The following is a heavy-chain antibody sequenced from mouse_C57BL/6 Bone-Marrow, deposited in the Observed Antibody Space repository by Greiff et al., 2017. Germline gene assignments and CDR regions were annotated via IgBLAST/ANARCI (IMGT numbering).Heavy chain of an antibody. V-gene: IGHV7-1*01. CDR2: SRNKANDYTT. CDR1: GFTFSDFY. D-gene: IGHD1-1*01. J-gene: IGHJ1*03. Sequence: DVHLVESGGGLVQSGRSLRLSCATSGFTFSDFYMEWVRQAPGKGLEWIAASRNKANDYTTEYSASVKGRFIVSRDTSQSILYLQMNALRAEDTAIYYCARDALYYGSSYWYFDVWGTGTTVTVSS. CDR3: ARDALYYGSSYWYFDV.